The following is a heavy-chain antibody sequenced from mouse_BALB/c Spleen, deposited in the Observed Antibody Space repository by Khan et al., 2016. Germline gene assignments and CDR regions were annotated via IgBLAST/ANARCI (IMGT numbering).Heavy chain of an antibody. Sequence: IQLVQSGPELKKPGETVKMSCKASGYTFTNYGMNWVKQAPGKGLKWMGWINTYTGEPTYADDFKGRFAFSLETSASTAYLQISNLKNEDTATYFCAGPDYGSSRGFAYWGQGTLVTVSA. D-gene: IGHD1-1*01. CDR3: AGPDYGSSRGFAY. CDR1: GYTFTNYG. J-gene: IGHJ3*01. V-gene: IGHV9-3-1*01. CDR2: INTYTGEP.